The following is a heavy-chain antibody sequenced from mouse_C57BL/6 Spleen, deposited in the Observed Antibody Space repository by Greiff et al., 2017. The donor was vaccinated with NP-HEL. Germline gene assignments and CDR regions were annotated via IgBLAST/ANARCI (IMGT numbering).Heavy chain of an antibody. Sequence: EVNLVESGGGLVKPGGSLKLSCAASGFTFSSYAMSWVRQTREKRLEWVATISDGGSYTYYPDNVKGRFTISRDNAKNNLYLQMSHLKSEDTAMYYCAREAFDYYGSSYPAWFAYWGQGTLVTVSA. CDR3: AREAFDYYGSSYPAWFAY. CDR2: ISDGGSYT. CDR1: GFTFSSYA. D-gene: IGHD1-1*01. V-gene: IGHV5-4*01. J-gene: IGHJ3*01.